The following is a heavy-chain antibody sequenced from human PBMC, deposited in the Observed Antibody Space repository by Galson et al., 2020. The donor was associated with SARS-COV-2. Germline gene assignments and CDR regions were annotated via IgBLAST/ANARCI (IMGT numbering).Heavy chain of an antibody. CDR3: VRGGDSGSDRYGYGWFDP. CDR2: CNSDGSTT. Sequence: GESLKISCAASGFPFSNYWMHWVRQAPGKGLVWVSRCNSDGSTTYYADSVNGRFTISRDNAKKTLYLQMNSLRAEDTAVYYCVRGGDSGSDRYGYGWFDPWGQGALVTVSS. V-gene: IGHV3-74*01. CDR1: GFPFSNYW. J-gene: IGHJ5*02. D-gene: IGHD3-10*01.